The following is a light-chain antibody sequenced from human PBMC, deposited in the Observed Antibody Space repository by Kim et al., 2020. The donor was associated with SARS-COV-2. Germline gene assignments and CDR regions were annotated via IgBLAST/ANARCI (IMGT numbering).Light chain of an antibody. V-gene: IGLV2-8*01. CDR3: NSYAGSNTFV. J-gene: IGLJ1*01. Sequence: GQSVTLSCSGTSRDVGGYNYVSWYQQHPGKAPNLLIFEVTKRPSGVPDRFSASKSGSTASLTVSGLQPEDEADYYCNSYAGSNTFVLGTGTKVTVL. CDR1: SRDVGGYNY. CDR2: EVT.